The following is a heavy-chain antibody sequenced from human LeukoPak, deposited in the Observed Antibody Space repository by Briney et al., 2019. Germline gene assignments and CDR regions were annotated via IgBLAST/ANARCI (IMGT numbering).Heavy chain of an antibody. CDR1: GDTFSSYA. V-gene: IGHV1-69*04. D-gene: IGHD1-26*01. CDR2: IIPILGIA. CDR3: ARDSKWELLEYYFDY. J-gene: IGHJ4*02. Sequence: ASVKVSCKASGDTFSSYAISWVRQAPGQGLEWMGRIIPILGIANYAQKFQGRVTITADKSTSTAYMELSSLRSEDTAVYYCARDSKWELLEYYFDYWGQGTLVTVSS.